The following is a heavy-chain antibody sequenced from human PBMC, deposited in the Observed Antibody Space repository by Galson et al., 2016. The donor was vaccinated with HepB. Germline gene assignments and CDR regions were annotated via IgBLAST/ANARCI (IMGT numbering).Heavy chain of an antibody. Sequence: SVKVSCKASGYPFSTYYLHWVRQAPGQGLEWMGRINPSSGGTNFAQKFQGRVTLTRDTSISTAYVEFRSLRFDDTAVYYCARLGVYQDASGSFEEDDWGQGTLVTVSS. CDR3: ARLGVYQDASGSFEEDD. CDR1: GYPFSTYY. V-gene: IGHV1-2*06. J-gene: IGHJ4*02. D-gene: IGHD3-22*01. CDR2: INPSSGGT.